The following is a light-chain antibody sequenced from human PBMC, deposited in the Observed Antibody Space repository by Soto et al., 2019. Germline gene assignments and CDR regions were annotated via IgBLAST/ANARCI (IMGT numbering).Light chain of an antibody. CDR2: DAS. CDR3: QKYISYST. V-gene: IGKV1-5*01. CDR1: QSLGSW. Sequence: GDRVTITFRASQSLGSWLAWYQQKPGKAPKLLIFDASNLDSGVPSRFSGSGSGTEFTLTISSLQPDDFATYYCQKYISYSTFGQGTKVEIK. J-gene: IGKJ2*01.